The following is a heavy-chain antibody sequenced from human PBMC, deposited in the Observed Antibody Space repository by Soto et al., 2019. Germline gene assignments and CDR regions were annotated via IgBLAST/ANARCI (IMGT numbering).Heavy chain of an antibody. D-gene: IGHD1-26*01. Sequence: LGESLKISCKRSGYSFTSYWISWVRQIPGKGLEWMGNIYPGDSDTRYSPSFQGQVTISADKSISTAYLQWSSLKASDTAMYYCARHGGTGSYPYYYYGMDVWGQGTTVTVSS. CDR1: GYSFTSYW. V-gene: IGHV5-51*01. CDR3: ARHGGTGSYPYYYYGMDV. J-gene: IGHJ6*02. CDR2: IYPGDSDT.